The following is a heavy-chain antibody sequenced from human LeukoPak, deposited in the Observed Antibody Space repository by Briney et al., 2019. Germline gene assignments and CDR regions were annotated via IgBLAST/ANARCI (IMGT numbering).Heavy chain of an antibody. CDR2: IRYDGSDK. V-gene: IGHV3-30*02. D-gene: IGHD6-19*01. Sequence: GGSLRLSCAASGFTFSSYGMHWVRQAPGKGLEWVAFIRYDGSDKFYADSVKGRFTISRDNSKNTLYLQMNSLRAEDTAVYYCAKDRRWLGPFDYWGQGTLVTVSS. CDR3: AKDRRWLGPFDY. CDR1: GFTFSSYG. J-gene: IGHJ4*02.